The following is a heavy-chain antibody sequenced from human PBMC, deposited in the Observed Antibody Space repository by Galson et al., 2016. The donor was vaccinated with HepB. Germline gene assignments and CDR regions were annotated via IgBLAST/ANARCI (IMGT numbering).Heavy chain of an antibody. V-gene: IGHV4-39*01. CDR2: IYHTEST. J-gene: IGHJ6*03. Sequence: ETLSLTCTVSGASISATNYYWGWIRQPPGRGLEWIGSIYHTESTNYNPSLESRVTISVDTAKNHLTLSLNSVTAADTAVYYRATGIVVAGKMYYHYMDVWGKGTSVTVSS. D-gene: IGHD6-19*01. CDR1: GASISATNYY. CDR3: ATGIVVAGKMYYHYMDV.